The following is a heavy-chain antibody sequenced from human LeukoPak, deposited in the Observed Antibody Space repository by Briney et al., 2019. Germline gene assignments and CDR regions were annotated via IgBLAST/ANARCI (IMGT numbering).Heavy chain of an antibody. CDR2: ISSSSSYI. CDR3: ARDLSPYFAPFDY. D-gene: IGHD3-9*01. Sequence: GRSLRLSCTASGFTFSRSTMSWVRQAPGKGLEWVSCISSSSSYIYYADSVKGRFTISRDNAKNSLYLQLNSLRAEDTAVYYCARDLSPYFAPFDYWGQGTLVTFSS. CDR1: GFTFSRST. V-gene: IGHV3-21*01. J-gene: IGHJ4*02.